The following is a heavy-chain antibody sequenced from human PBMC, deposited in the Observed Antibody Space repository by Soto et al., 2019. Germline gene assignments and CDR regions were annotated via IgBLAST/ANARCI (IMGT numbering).Heavy chain of an antibody. V-gene: IGHV3-74*01. CDR1: GFTFNYYW. D-gene: IGHD2-15*01. CDR2: IQNDGNRK. J-gene: IGHJ6*02. Sequence: PGGSLRLSCAASGFTFNYYWMHWVRQAPGQGLMWVTHIQNDGNRKTYADSVKGRFTISRDNAKNTMKQQMNSQRAEDTAVYYCARGNLGGFDLWGQGTTVTVSS. CDR3: ARGNLGGFDL.